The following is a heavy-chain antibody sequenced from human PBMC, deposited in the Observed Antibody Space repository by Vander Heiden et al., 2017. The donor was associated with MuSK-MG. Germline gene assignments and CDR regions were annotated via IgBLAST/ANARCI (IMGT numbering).Heavy chain of an antibody. V-gene: IGHV1-2*02. Sequence: QVQLVQSGAEVKKPGASVKVPCKASGYTFTGYYMHWVRQAPGQGLEWMGWINPNSGGTNYAQKFQGRVTMTRDTSISTAYMELSRLRSDDTAVYYCASPRALYDILTGYPIGAFDIWGQGTMVTVSS. J-gene: IGHJ3*02. CDR2: INPNSGGT. CDR3: ASPRALYDILTGYPIGAFDI. D-gene: IGHD3-9*01. CDR1: GYTFTGYY.